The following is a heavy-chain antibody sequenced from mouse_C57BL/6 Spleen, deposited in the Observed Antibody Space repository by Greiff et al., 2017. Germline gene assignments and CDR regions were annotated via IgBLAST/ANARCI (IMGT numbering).Heavy chain of an antibody. CDR3: ARGGTLVFDY. J-gene: IGHJ2*01. D-gene: IGHD1-1*02. CDR1: GSAFTNYL. Sequence: VKLQESGAELVRPGTSVKVSCKASGSAFTNYLIEWVKQRPGQGLEWIGVINPGSGGTNYNEKFKGKATLTADKSSSTAYMQLSSLTSEDSAVYFCARGGTLVFDYWGQGTTLTVSS. CDR2: INPGSGGT. V-gene: IGHV1-54*01.